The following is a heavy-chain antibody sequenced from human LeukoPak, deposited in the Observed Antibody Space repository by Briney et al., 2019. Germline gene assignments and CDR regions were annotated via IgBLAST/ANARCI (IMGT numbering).Heavy chain of an antibody. D-gene: IGHD6-19*01. CDR1: GGTFSKYT. CDR3: ARTFGYSSGEGY. V-gene: IGHV1-69*13. J-gene: IGHJ4*02. CDR2: IIPIFGTA. Sequence: SVKVSCKASGGTFSKYTINWVRQAPGQGLEWMGGIIPIFGTANYAQKFQGRVTITADESTSTAYMEVSSLRSEDKAVYYCARTFGYSSGEGYWGQGTLVTVSS.